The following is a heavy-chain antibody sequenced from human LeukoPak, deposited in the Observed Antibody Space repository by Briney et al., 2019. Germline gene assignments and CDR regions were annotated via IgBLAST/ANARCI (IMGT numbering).Heavy chain of an antibody. CDR2: IHPGGSEG. CDR1: GVTVFGYS. V-gene: IGHV3-7*01. D-gene: IGHD2-21*02. J-gene: IGHJ4*02. CDR3: ARGRGLNFVVVPAIFDY. Sequence: GGSLRLSCAPSGVTVFGYSMSCGRQAPGKGLEWVANIHPGGSEGDSAESVKGGFTLSRDNAKNSMNLQMNSQRGEDKAVYYCARGRGLNFVVVPAIFDYWGQGTLVTVYS.